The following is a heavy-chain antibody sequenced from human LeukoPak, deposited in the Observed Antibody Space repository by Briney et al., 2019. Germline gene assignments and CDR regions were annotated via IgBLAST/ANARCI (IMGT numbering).Heavy chain of an antibody. J-gene: IGHJ4*02. CDR2: IYHSGNT. V-gene: IGHV3-53*01. D-gene: IGHD3-9*01. CDR3: ARVRVTGYSNFAY. Sequence: GGSLRLSCAASGFTVSSNYMSWVRQAPGKGLEWVSVIYHSGNTDYADSVKGRFTISRDNSKNTVYLQMSSLRAEDTAVYYCARVRVTGYSNFAYWGQGTLVTVSS. CDR1: GFTVSSNY.